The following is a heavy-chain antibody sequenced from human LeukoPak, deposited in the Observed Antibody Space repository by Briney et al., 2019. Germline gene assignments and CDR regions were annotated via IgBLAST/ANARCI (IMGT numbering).Heavy chain of an antibody. CDR3: ARGCLAQWLLHPLDY. CDR2: IYYSGST. CDR1: GGSISSYY. D-gene: IGHD3-3*01. J-gene: IGHJ4*02. V-gene: IGHV4-59*12. Sequence: SETLSLTCTVSGGSISSYYWSWIRQPPGKGLEWIGYIYYSGSTNYNPSLKSRVTISVDTSKNQFSLKLSSVTAADTAVYYCARGCLAQWLLHPLDYWGQGTLVTVSS.